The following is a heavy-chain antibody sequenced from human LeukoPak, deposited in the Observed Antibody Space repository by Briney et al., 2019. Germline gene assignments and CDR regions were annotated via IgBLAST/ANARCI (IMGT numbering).Heavy chain of an antibody. D-gene: IGHD3-10*01. J-gene: IGHJ4*02. CDR3: ARVGYFYGSGSQTGGYLDY. CDR1: GYTFTGYY. CDR2: INPNGGGR. V-gene: IGHV1-2*02. Sequence: ASVKVSCTASGYTFTGYYLHWVRQAPGQGLEWMGWINPNGGGREYAQKFQGRVNMTRDTAISTAYMELSSLTFDDTAIYYCARVGYFYGSGSQTGGYLDYWGQGTLVTVSS.